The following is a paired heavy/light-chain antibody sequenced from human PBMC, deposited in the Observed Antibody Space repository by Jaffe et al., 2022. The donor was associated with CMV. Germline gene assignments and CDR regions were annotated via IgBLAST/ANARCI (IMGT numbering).Light chain of an antibody. V-gene: IGKV1-17*03. CDR3: LQHNSYPLT. J-gene: IGKJ4*01. CDR2: AAS. CDR1: QGISNY. Sequence: DIQMTQSPSAMSASVGDRVTITCRASQGISNYLAWFQQKPGKVPKRLIYAASSLQSGVPSRFSGSGSGTEFTLTISSLQPEDFATYYCLQHNSYPLTFGGGTKVEIK.
Heavy chain of an antibody. CDR2: FDPEDGET. V-gene: IGHV1-24*01. D-gene: IGHD3-10*01. CDR1: GYTLTELS. J-gene: IGHJ6*04. CDR3: ATDPNLPPYYYGSGSGRNLDV. Sequence: QVQLVQSGAEVKKPGASVKVSCKVSGYTLTELSMHWVRQAPGKGLEWMGGFDPEDGETIYAQKFQGRVTMTEDTSTDTAYMELSSLRSEDTAVYYCATDPNLPPYYYGSGSGRNLDVWGKGTTVTVSS.